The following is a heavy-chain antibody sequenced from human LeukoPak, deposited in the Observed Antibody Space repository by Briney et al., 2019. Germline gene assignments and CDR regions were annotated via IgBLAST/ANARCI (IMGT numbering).Heavy chain of an antibody. J-gene: IGHJ4*02. CDR3: ARVDTAMVKVGYFDY. D-gene: IGHD5-18*01. CDR1: GGTFSSYA. CDR2: IIPIFGTA. Sequence: ASVKVSCKASGGTFSSYAISWVRQAPGQGLEWMGGIIPIFGTANYAQKFQGRVTITADKSTSTAYMELSSLRSEDTAVYYCARVDTAMVKVGYFDYWGQGTLVTVSS. V-gene: IGHV1-69*06.